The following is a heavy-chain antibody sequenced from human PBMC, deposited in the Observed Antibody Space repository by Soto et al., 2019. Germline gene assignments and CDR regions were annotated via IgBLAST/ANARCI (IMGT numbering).Heavy chain of an antibody. V-gene: IGHV4-39*01. Sequence: SETLSLTCTVSGGSISSSSYYWGWIRQPPGKGLEWIGSIYYSGSTYYNPSLKSRVTISVDTSKNQFSLKLSSVTAADTAVYYCARHGSPYCSGGSCYPRKSLHNVFDSWAQGTMVTVSS. D-gene: IGHD2-15*01. CDR2: IYYSGST. J-gene: IGHJ3*02. CDR1: GGSISSSSYY. CDR3: ARHGSPYCSGGSCYPRKSLHNVFDS.